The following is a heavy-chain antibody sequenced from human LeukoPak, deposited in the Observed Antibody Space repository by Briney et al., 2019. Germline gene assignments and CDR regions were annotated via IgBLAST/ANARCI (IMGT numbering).Heavy chain of an antibody. CDR1: GYSISSGYY. Sequence: SETLSLTCTVSGYSISSGYYWGWIRQTPGKGLEWIGSLYHSGITYYNPSLKSRLTISVDKSKNQFSLKLSSVTAADTAVYFCARGPYSYDSSGAFDIWGQGTMVTVSS. CDR3: ARGPYSYDSSGAFDI. J-gene: IGHJ3*02. V-gene: IGHV4-38-2*02. CDR2: LYHSGIT. D-gene: IGHD3-22*01.